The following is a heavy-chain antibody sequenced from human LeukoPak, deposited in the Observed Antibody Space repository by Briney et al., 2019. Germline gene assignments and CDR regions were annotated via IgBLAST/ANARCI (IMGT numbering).Heavy chain of an antibody. CDR1: GYTFTSYD. J-gene: IGHJ4*02. CDR2: MNPNSGKT. Sequence: ASVKVSCKASGYTFTSYDINWVRQAPGQGLEWMGWMNPNSGKTGYAQKFQGRVTMTRNTSISTAYMELSSLRSEDTAVYYCARGHCTNGVCYDYWGQGTLVTVSS. D-gene: IGHD2-8*01. CDR3: ARGHCTNGVCYDY. V-gene: IGHV1-8*01.